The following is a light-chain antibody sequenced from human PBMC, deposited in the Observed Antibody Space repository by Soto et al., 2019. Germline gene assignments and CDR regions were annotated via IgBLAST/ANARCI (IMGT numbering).Light chain of an antibody. Sequence: QSALTQPASVSGPPGQSNTISCTGTSSDIGAYKYVSWYQQHPGKAPKLMIYEVSNRPSGVSNRFSGSKSGNTASLTISGLQAEDEADYYCSSYTSSSLVFGGGTKLTVL. CDR3: SSYTSSSLV. CDR2: EVS. J-gene: IGLJ2*01. V-gene: IGLV2-14*01. CDR1: SSDIGAYKY.